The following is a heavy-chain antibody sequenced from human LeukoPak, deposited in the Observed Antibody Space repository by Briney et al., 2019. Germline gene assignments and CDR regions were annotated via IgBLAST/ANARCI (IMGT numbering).Heavy chain of an antibody. V-gene: IGHV3-53*01. CDR1: GFSVSNTY. CDR2: IYSGGNT. J-gene: IGHJ4*02. D-gene: IGHD2-21*02. Sequence: PGGSLRLSCAASGFSVSNTYMSWVRQAPGKGLEWVSIIYSGGNTYYADSVKGRFTISRDNSKNTLYLQMNRLRPEDTAVYYCAGGTLTAPDSGAQGTLVPDSS. CDR3: AGGTLTAPDS.